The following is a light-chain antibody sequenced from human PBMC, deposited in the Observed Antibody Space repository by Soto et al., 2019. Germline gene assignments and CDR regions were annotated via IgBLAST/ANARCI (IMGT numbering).Light chain of an antibody. Sequence: DIQITQSPSSLSASVGDRVTISCQASQDISTSLNWYQRKPGKAPKLLIYDASNLDTGVPSRFSGSGSGTDFTFTISSLQPEDIATYYCQHCDSRPLTFGQGTRLEI. CDR1: QDISTS. V-gene: IGKV1-33*01. J-gene: IGKJ5*01. CDR3: QHCDSRPLT. CDR2: DAS.